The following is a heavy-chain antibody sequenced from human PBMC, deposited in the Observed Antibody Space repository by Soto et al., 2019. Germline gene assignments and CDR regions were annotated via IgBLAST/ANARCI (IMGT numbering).Heavy chain of an antibody. J-gene: IGHJ5*02. V-gene: IGHV5-51*01. CDR2: IYPSDSDA. CDR3: ARVYGTGGDANKWFAP. CDR1: GYTFTSHW. D-gene: IGHD3-10*01. Sequence: PGESLKISCKGSGYTFTSHWIAWVRQMPGKGLEWMGIIYPSDSDARHSPSFQGQVTMSADESINTAYLQWSSLKSSDTAMYYCARVYGTGGDANKWFAPWGQGPLGTSPQ.